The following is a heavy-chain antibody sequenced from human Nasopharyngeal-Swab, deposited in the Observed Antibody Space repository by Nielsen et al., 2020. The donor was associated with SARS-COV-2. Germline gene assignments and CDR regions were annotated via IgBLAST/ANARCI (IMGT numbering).Heavy chain of an antibody. CDR1: GFTFSSYA. Sequence: SCKASGFTFSSYAMHWVRQAPGKGLEWVAVISYDGSNKYYADSVKGRFTISRDNSKNTLYLQMNSLRAEDTAVYYCARVYSSSWVDLDYWGQGTLVTVSS. CDR3: ARVYSSSWVDLDY. CDR2: ISYDGSNK. J-gene: IGHJ4*02. D-gene: IGHD6-13*01. V-gene: IGHV3-30-3*01.